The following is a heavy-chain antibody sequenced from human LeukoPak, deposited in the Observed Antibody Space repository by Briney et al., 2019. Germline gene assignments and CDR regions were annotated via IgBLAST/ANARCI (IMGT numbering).Heavy chain of an antibody. CDR1: GYSISSGYC. Sequence: SETLSLTCTVSGYSISSGYCWGWIRQPPGKGLEWIGSIYHSGSTYYNPSLKSRVTISVDTSKNQFSLKLSSVTAADTAVYYCAREIAAAGAFDYWGQGTLVTVSS. J-gene: IGHJ4*02. CDR2: IYHSGST. V-gene: IGHV4-38-2*02. D-gene: IGHD6-13*01. CDR3: AREIAAAGAFDY.